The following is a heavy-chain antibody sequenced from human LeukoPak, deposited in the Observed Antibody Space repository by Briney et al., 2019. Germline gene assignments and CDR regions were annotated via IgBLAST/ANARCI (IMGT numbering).Heavy chain of an antibody. CDR1: GGSFSGYY. D-gene: IGHD2-2*01. CDR3: ARGGPRYCSSTSCYPPRY. J-gene: IGHJ4*02. V-gene: IGHV4-34*01. CDR2: INHSGST. Sequence: PSETLSLTCAVYGGSFSGYYWSWIRQPPGKGLEWIGEINHSGSTNYNPSLKSRVTISVDTSKNQFSLKVNSVTAADTAVYYCARGGPRYCSSTSCYPPRYWGQGTLVTVSS.